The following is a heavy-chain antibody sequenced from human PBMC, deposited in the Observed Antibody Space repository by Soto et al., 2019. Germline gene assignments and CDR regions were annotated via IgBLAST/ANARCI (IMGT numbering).Heavy chain of an antibody. D-gene: IGHD3-10*01. CDR3: ARDQGLLWFGEFISNWFDP. Sequence: QVQLVESGGGVVQPGRSLRLSCAASGFTFSSYAMHWVRQAPGKGLEWVAVISYDGSNKYYADSVKGRFTIFRDNSKNTLYLQMNSLRAEDTAVYYCARDQGLLWFGEFISNWFDPWGQGTLVTVSS. CDR2: ISYDGSNK. J-gene: IGHJ5*02. V-gene: IGHV3-30-3*01. CDR1: GFTFSSYA.